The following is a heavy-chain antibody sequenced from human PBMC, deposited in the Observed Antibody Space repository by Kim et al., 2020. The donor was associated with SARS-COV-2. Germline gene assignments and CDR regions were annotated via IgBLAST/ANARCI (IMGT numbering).Heavy chain of an antibody. CDR1: GFTFSSYG. V-gene: IGHV3-33*05. CDR3: ARARSDC. J-gene: IGHJ4*02. Sequence: GGSLRLSCAASGFTFSSYGMHWVRQAPGMGLEWVAVISYDGSNKYYADSVKGRFTISRDNSKNTLYLQMNSLRAEDTAVYYCARARSDCWGQGTLVTVSS. CDR2: ISYDGSNK.